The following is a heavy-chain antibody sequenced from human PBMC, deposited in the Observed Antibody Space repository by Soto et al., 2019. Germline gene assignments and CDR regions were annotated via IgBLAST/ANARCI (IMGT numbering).Heavy chain of an antibody. CDR2: ISYDGSNK. D-gene: IGHD3-22*01. Sequence: GSLRLSCAASGFTFSSYAMHWVRQAPGKGLEWVAVISYDGSNKYYADSVKGRFTISRDNSKNTLYLQMNSLRAEDTAVYYCAREREYYDSSGTFDYWGQGTLVTVSS. V-gene: IGHV3-30-3*01. CDR1: GFTFSSYA. J-gene: IGHJ4*02. CDR3: AREREYYDSSGTFDY.